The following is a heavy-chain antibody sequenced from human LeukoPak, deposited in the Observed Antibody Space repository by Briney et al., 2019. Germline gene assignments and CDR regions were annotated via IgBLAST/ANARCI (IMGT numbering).Heavy chain of an antibody. D-gene: IGHD3-10*01. CDR2: IRSSGDST. Sequence: GGSLRLSCAASGFTFKTYAMSWVRQAPENGLEWVSSIRSSGDSTYYADSVKGRFTISRDNSRNTLYLQMNSLSAEDTAVYYCAKEVRESAWFYFDYWGQGTLATVSS. CDR3: AKEVRESAWFYFDY. V-gene: IGHV3-23*01. CDR1: GFTFKTYA. J-gene: IGHJ4*02.